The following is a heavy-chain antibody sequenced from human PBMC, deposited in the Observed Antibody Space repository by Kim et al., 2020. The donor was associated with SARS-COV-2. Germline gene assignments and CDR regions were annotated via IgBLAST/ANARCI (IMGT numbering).Heavy chain of an antibody. V-gene: IGHV3-48*02. D-gene: IGHD3-22*01. J-gene: IGHJ4*02. CDR3: ARDMTTRYYYDSSVDY. Sequence: SVKCRFTISRDNAKNSLYLQMNSRRDEDTAVYYCARDMTTRYYYDSSVDYWGQGTLVTVSS.